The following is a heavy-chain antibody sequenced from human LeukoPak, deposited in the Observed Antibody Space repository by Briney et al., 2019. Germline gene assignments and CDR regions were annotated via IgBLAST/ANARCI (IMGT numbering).Heavy chain of an antibody. D-gene: IGHD4-17*01. Sequence: GGSLRLSCAASGFTFSSYSMNWVRQAPGKGLEWVSSISSSSSYIYYADSVKGRFTISRDNAKNSLYLQVNSLRAEDTAVYYCARDTSGGDYLFDYWGQGTLVTVSS. CDR2: ISSSSSYI. J-gene: IGHJ4*02. CDR1: GFTFSSYS. CDR3: ARDTSGGDYLFDY. V-gene: IGHV3-21*01.